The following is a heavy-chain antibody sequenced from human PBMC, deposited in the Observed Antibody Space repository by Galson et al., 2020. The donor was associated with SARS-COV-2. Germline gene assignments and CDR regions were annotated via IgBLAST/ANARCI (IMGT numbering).Heavy chain of an antibody. D-gene: IGHD2-8*01. CDR2: VFPGDSET. J-gene: IGHJ6*02. Sequence: GESLKISCQASGYRFTSYWIGWVRQMPGKGREWMGLVFPGDSETRYSPSFQGQVTIPADKSISTAYLQWSSLKASDTAMYYCARHTADCSNGICYADYYHGMDVWGQGTAVTVS. V-gene: IGHV5-51*01. CDR3: ARHTADCSNGICYADYYHGMDV. CDR1: GYRFTSYW.